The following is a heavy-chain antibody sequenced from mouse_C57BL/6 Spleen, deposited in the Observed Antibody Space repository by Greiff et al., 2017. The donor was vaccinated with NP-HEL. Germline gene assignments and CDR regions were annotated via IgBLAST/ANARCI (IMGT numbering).Heavy chain of an antibody. V-gene: IGHV1-26*01. D-gene: IGHD2-3*01. CDR1: GYTFTDYY. J-gene: IGHJ1*03. Sequence: VQLQQSGPELVKPGASVKISCKASGYTFTDYYMNWVKQSHGKSLEWIGDINPNNGGTSYNQKFKGKATLTVDKSSSTAYMELRSLTSEDSAVYYCASYDGYSHWYFDVWGTGTTVTVSS. CDR2: INPNNGGT. CDR3: ASYDGYSHWYFDV.